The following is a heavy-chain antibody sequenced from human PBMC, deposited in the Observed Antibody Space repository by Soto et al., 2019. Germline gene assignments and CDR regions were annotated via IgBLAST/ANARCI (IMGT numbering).Heavy chain of an antibody. CDR1: GGSVSSGSYY. CDR2: IYYSGST. CDR3: ARGPVGEIPYY. D-gene: IGHD3-16*02. Sequence: SETLSLTCTVSGGSVSSGSYYWSWIRQPPGKGLEWIGYIYYSGSTNYNPSLKSRVTISVDTSKNQFSLKLSSVTAADTAVYYCARGPVGEIPYYWGQGTLVTAPQ. V-gene: IGHV4-61*01. J-gene: IGHJ4*02.